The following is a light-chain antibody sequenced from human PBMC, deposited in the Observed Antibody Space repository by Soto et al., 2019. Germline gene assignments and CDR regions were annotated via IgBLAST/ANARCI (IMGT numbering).Light chain of an antibody. CDR1: QGINSA. V-gene: IGKV1-13*02. CDR2: DAS. Sequence: AIRLTQSPSSLSASVGDRVTITCRASQGINSALAWYQQKPGKAPNLLIYDASSLESGVPSRFSGGGSGTEVTLTISSLQPDDFATYYYQQYNTYPWTFGQGTQVDIK. CDR3: QQYNTYPWT. J-gene: IGKJ1*01.